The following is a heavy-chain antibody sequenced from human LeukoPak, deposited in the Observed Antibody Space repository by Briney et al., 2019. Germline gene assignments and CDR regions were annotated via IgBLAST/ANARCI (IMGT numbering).Heavy chain of an antibody. Sequence: PSQTLSLTCAVSGGSISSGGYSWSWLRQPPGKGLEWIGEINHSGSTNYNPSLKSRVTISVDTSKNQFSLKLSSVTAADTAVYYCARELGYSSNWFDPWGQGTLVTVSS. V-gene: IGHV4-30-2*01. CDR2: INHSGST. CDR3: ARELGYSSNWFDP. J-gene: IGHJ5*02. D-gene: IGHD2-15*01. CDR1: GGSISSGGYS.